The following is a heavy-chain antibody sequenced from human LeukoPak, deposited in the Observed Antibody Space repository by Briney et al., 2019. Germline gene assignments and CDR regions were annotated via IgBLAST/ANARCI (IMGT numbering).Heavy chain of an antibody. V-gene: IGHV4-59*01. Sequence: SETLSLTCTVSGGSISSYYWSWIRQPPGKGLEWIGYIYYSGSTNYNPSLKSRVTISVDTSKNQFSLKLSSVTAADTAVYYCARVRNARYSSGWGQFDYWGQGTPVTVSS. D-gene: IGHD6-19*01. CDR2: IYYSGST. CDR1: GGSISSYY. J-gene: IGHJ4*02. CDR3: ARVRNARYSSGWGQFDY.